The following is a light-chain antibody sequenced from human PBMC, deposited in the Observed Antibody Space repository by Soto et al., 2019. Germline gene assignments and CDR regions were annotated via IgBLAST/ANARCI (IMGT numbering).Light chain of an antibody. J-gene: IGLJ1*01. V-gene: IGLV2-11*01. CDR3: FSYGGPYTYG. CDR1: SSDIGGYNY. CDR2: DVS. Sequence: QSALTQPRSVSGSPGQSVAISCTGTSSDIGGYNYVSWFQQHPGKAPKLMIYDVSKWPSGVPDRFSGSKSGNTASLTISGVQAEDGAYYYWFSYGGPYTYGFGTGTKLTVL.